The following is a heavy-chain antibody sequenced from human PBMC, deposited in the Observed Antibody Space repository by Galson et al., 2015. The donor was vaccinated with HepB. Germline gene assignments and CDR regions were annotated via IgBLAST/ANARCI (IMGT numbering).Heavy chain of an antibody. Sequence: TLSLTCTVSGGSISSGSYYWSWIRQPAGKGLEWIGRIYTSGSTNYNPSLKSRVTMSVDTSKNQFSLKLSSVTAADTAVYYCVRGGQAFIVATAGGFDYWGQGTLVTVSS. V-gene: IGHV4-61*02. CDR3: VRGGQAFIVATAGGFDY. J-gene: IGHJ4*02. CDR1: GGSISSGSYY. CDR2: IYTSGST. D-gene: IGHD5-12*01.